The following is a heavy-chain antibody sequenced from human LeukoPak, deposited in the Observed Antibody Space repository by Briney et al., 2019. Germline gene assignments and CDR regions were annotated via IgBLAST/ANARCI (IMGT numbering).Heavy chain of an antibody. CDR1: GGSISNYY. V-gene: IGHV4-59*01. CDR2: IFYSGST. D-gene: IGHD2-2*01. Sequence: SETLSLTCTVSGGSISNYYWSWIRQPPGKGLEWIGYIFYSGSTNYNPSLKSRVTISVDTSKNQFSLKLTSVTAADTAVYYCAGGARTSWTYWGQGTLVTVSS. J-gene: IGHJ4*02. CDR3: AGGARTSWTY.